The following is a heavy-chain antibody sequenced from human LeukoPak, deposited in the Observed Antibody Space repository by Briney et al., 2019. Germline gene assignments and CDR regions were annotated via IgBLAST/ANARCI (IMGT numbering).Heavy chain of an antibody. Sequence: GSSVKVSCKASGGTFSSYAISWVRQAPGQGLEWTGRIIPILGIANYAQKFQGRVTITADKSTSTAYMELSSLRSEDTAVYYCATTPGITMVRGVRFDYWGQGTLVTVSS. CDR1: GGTFSSYA. CDR2: IIPILGIA. J-gene: IGHJ4*02. CDR3: ATTPGITMVRGVRFDY. D-gene: IGHD3-10*01. V-gene: IGHV1-69*04.